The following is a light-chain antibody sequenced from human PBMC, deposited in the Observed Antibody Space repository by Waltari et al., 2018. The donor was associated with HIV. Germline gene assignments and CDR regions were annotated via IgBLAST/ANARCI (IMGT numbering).Light chain of an antibody. V-gene: IGKV3-20*01. CDR3: QQYGSSPYT. CDR1: QSVSSSY. J-gene: IGKJ2*01. Sequence: ELVLTQSPGTLSLSPGERATLPCRASQSVSSSYLAWYQQKPGQAPRLLIYAASSRATGIPDRFSGSGSGTDFTLTISRLEPEDFAVYYCQQYGSSPYTFGQGTKLEIK. CDR2: AAS.